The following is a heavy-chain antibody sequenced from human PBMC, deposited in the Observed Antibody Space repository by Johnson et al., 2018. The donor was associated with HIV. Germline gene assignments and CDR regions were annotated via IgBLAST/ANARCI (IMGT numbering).Heavy chain of an antibody. V-gene: IGHV3-13*01. CDR2: IGTAGDT. J-gene: IGHJ3*02. Sequence: VQLVESGGGLVQPGGSLRPSCAASGFTFSSYDMHWVRQATGKGLEWVSTIGTAGDTYYPGSVKGRFTVSREDAKNSLYLQMNSLRAGDTALYYCARAVCRGGRCYSHDAFDIWGQGTMVTVSS. CDR3: ARAVCRGGRCYSHDAFDI. D-gene: IGHD2-15*01. CDR1: GFTFSSYD.